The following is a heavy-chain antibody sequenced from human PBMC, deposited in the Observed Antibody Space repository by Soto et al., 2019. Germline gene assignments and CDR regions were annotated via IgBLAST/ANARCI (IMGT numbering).Heavy chain of an antibody. Sequence: QVQLVQSGAEVKKPGSSVKVSCKASGGIFNSYVINWVRQAPGQGLEWMGGIVPIFGTANYAQKFQGRVTFTADESTSTAYMERSSLRFDDTAVYYCATVLGGGSSWSFDYWGQGTLVTVSS. CDR2: IVPIFGTA. D-gene: IGHD6-13*01. CDR1: GGIFNSYV. V-gene: IGHV1-69*01. CDR3: ATVLGGGSSWSFDY. J-gene: IGHJ4*02.